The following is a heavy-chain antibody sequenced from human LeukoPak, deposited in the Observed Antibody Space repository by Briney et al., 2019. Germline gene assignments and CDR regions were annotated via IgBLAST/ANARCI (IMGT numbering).Heavy chain of an antibody. V-gene: IGHV3-21*06. D-gene: IGHD2-2*01. CDR3: ARKDCSSASCSASHYYRYYMDV. J-gene: IGHJ6*03. CDR2: ISSSSGYI. CDR1: GFTFSSYS. Sequence: GGSLRLSCAASGFTFSSYSMNWVRQAPGKGLEWVPSISSSSGYIYYADSVKGRFTISRDNAKNSLYLQMNSLRAEDTAVYFCARKDCSSASCSASHYYRYYMDVWGKGTTVTVSS.